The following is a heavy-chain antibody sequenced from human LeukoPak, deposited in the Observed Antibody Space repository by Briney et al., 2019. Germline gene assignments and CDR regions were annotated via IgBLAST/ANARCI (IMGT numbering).Heavy chain of an antibody. CDR1: GGSVSGHY. J-gene: IGHJ4*02. D-gene: IGHD6-19*01. CDR3: AREAPGGSGWTYFDY. V-gene: IGHV4-59*02. Sequence: SETLSLTCAVSGGSVSGHYWDWIRQPPGKGLEWIGYIYASGSANYHPSLKSRVTISLDTSQNHVSLRLTSVTADDTAVYYCAREAPGGSGWTYFDYRGQGSLVTVS. CDR2: IYASGSA.